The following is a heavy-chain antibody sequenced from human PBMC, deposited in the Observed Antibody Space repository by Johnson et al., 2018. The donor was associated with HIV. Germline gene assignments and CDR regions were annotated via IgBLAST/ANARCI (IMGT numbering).Heavy chain of an antibody. J-gene: IGHJ3*02. Sequence: QMQLVESGGGVVRPGGSLRLSCAASGFTFSDYYMSWIRQAPGKGLEWVSYISSSGSTIYYADSVKGGFTISRDNAKNSLYLQMNSLRAEDTAVYYCARDSPWELTAFDIWGQGTMVTVSS. V-gene: IGHV3-11*04. CDR1: GFTFSDYY. CDR2: ISSSGSTI. CDR3: ARDSPWELTAFDI. D-gene: IGHD1-26*01.